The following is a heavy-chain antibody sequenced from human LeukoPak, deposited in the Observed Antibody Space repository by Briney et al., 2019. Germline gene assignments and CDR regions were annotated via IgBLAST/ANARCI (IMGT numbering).Heavy chain of an antibody. V-gene: IGHV3-21*01. J-gene: IGHJ4*02. CDR2: LSSSSSYI. CDR3: ASEKKLRSPDG. CDR1: GFTFSSYS. D-gene: IGHD5-18*01. Sequence: GGSLRLSCAASGFTFSSYSMNWVRQAPGKGLEWVSSLSSSSSYIYYADSVKGRFTISRDNAKNTLYLQMNRLRDEDTAVYYWASEKKLRSPDGWGERTLVTASS.